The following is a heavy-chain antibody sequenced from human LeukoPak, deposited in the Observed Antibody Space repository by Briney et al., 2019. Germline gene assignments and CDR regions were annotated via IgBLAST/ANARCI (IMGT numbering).Heavy chain of an antibody. CDR1: GYTFDDEY. Sequence: ASVWVSCKDSGYTFDDEYIHWVRQAPGLGLEWFGLSNPNNGVPNYAQRFHGRFTLTRDTSISTAYMDLRRLRSDYSAVYYCATGVQRQVGTNVFDPWGHGTLVTVSS. D-gene: IGHD1-1*01. CDR3: ATGVQRQVGTNVFDP. V-gene: IGHV1-2*02. J-gene: IGHJ5*02. CDR2: SNPNNGVP.